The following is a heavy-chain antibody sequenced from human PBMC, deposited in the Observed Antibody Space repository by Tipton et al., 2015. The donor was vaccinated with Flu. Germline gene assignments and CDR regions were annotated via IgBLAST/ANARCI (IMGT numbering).Heavy chain of an antibody. CDR2: IYPGDSDT. J-gene: IGHJ3*02. CDR3: ARTHLDSERFFPLAPFDI. CDR1: GNSFSSSW. Sequence: QLVQSGAEVKKPGQSLKISCMGSGNSFSSSWIVWVRQMPGKGLECMGIIYPGDSDTRYSPSFQGQVTISADKSIGTAYLQWSSLKASDTAIYYCARTHLDSERFFPLAPFDIWGQGTLVTVSS. V-gene: IGHV5-51*01. D-gene: IGHD3-3*01.